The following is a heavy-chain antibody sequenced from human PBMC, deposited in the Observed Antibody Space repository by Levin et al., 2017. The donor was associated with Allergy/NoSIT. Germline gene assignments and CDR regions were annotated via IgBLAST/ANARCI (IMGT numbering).Heavy chain of an antibody. D-gene: IGHD3-3*01. Sequence: GESLKISCKGSGYIFSSYWIGWVRQMPGKGLEWMGTIYPGDSDTTYSPSFQGQVTISADKSIDTAYLQWSSLKASDTAMYYCARPIANFWSGFDLWGHGTLVTVSS. V-gene: IGHV5-51*01. CDR3: ARPIANFWSGFDL. J-gene: IGHJ4*01. CDR2: IYPGDSDT. CDR1: GYIFSSYW.